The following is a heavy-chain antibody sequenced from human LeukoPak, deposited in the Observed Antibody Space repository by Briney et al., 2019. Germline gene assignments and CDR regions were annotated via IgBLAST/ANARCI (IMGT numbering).Heavy chain of an antibody. V-gene: IGHV3-7*01. CDR3: ARDRIWFGSGSYYDDY. J-gene: IGHJ4*02. Sequence: GGSLRLSCAASGVTFSSYWISWVRQAPGKGLEWVANIKQDGSEKYYVDSVKGRFTISRDNAKNSLYLQMNSLRAEDTAVYYCARDRIWFGSGSYYDDYWGQGTLVTVSS. CDR2: IKQDGSEK. CDR1: GVTFSSYW. D-gene: IGHD3-10*01.